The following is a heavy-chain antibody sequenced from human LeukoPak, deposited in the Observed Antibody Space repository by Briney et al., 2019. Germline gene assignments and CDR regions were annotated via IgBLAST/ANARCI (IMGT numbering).Heavy chain of an antibody. V-gene: IGHV4-34*01. J-gene: IGHJ4*02. D-gene: IGHD2-2*01. CDR2: INHSGST. Sequence: SETLSLTCAVYGGSFSGYYWSWIRQPPGKGLEWIGEINHSGSTNYNPSLKSRVTISVDTSKNQFSLKLSSVTAADTAVYYCARAKGYCSSTSCPRDQYYFDYWGQGTLVTVSS. CDR3: ARAKGYCSSTSCPRDQYYFDY. CDR1: GGSFSGYY.